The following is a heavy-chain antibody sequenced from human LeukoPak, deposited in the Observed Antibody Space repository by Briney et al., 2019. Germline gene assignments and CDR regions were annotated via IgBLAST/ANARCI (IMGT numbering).Heavy chain of an antibody. V-gene: IGHV4-4*07. D-gene: IGHD3-10*01. J-gene: IGHJ5*02. Sequence: SETLSLTCTVSGGSISSCYWSWIRQPAGKGLEWIGRIYTSGSTNYKPSLKSRVTISVDTSKNQFSLKLSSVTAADTAVYYCARGGYYGSGNDFRFDPWGQGTLVTVSS. CDR1: GGSISSCY. CDR2: IYTSGST. CDR3: ARGGYYGSGNDFRFDP.